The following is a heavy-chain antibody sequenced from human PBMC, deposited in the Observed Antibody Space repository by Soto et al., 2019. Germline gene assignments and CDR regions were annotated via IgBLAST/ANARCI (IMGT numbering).Heavy chain of an antibody. CDR3: AREPLQLVHYYYGMDV. Sequence: QVQLVESGGGVVQPGRSLRLSCAASGFTFSSYGMHWVRQAPGKGLEWVAVIWYDGSNKYYAESVKGRFTISRDNSKNTLYLQLNSLRAEDTAVYYCAREPLQLVHYYYGMDVWGQGTTVTVSS. V-gene: IGHV3-33*01. D-gene: IGHD6-13*01. CDR1: GFTFSSYG. J-gene: IGHJ6*02. CDR2: IWYDGSNK.